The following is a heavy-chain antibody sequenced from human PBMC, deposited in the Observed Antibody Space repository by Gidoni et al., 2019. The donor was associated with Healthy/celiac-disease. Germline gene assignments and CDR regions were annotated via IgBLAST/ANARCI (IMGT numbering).Heavy chain of an antibody. Sequence: LQLQQWGAGLLKPSETLSLTCAVDGGSFRGYYWSWIRQPPGKGLEWIGEINNGGSTNYNPSLKSRVTISVDTSKNQFSLKLSSVTAADTAVYYCASGTYSSSSEKNWFDPWGQGTLVTVSS. V-gene: IGHV4-34*01. CDR3: ASGTYSSSSEKNWFDP. CDR2: INNGGST. D-gene: IGHD6-6*01. CDR1: GGSFRGYY. J-gene: IGHJ5*02.